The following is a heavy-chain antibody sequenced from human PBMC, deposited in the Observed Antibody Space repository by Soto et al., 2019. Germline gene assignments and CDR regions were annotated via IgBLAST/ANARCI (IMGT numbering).Heavy chain of an antibody. J-gene: IGHJ5*01. CDR3: STRAYDTNGYYRFDP. CDR2: INHSGRV. V-gene: IGHV4-34*01. CDR1: GGSFSGHS. Sequence: ETLSLTCAVYGGSFSGHSWTWIRQSPGKGLEWIGDINHSGRVNYSPSLKSRVTISLDTSKNQFSLTLSAVTAADTAMYYCSTRAYDTNGYYRFDPRGQGTLVTVSS. D-gene: IGHD3-22*01.